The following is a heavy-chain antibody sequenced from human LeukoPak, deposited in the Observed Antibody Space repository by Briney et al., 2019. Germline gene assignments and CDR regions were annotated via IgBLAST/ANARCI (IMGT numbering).Heavy chain of an antibody. J-gene: IGHJ4*02. CDR3: ARGKHRYCSSTSCYSTFLDY. CDR2: IYYSGST. V-gene: IGHV4-59*11. CDR1: GGSISSHY. Sequence: SETLSLTCTVSGGSISSHYWSWIRQPPGKGLEWIGYIYYSGSTNYNPSLKSRVTISVDTSKNQFSLKLSSVTAADTAVYYCARGKHRYCSSTSCYSTFLDYWGQGTLVTVSS. D-gene: IGHD2-2*01.